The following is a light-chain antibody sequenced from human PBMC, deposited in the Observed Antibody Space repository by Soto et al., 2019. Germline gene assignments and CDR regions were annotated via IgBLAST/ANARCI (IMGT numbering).Light chain of an antibody. Sequence: EIVMTQSPITLSVSPGARATLSCRATQSVGGDLAWYQQIPGQPPRLLIYGAVTRATGVTARFSGGGSGTEFTLTVYSLQSEDLAFYYCQQYNSWPMTFGQGTKLEI. CDR2: GAV. J-gene: IGKJ2*01. CDR3: QQYNSWPMT. V-gene: IGKV3-15*01. CDR1: QSVGGD.